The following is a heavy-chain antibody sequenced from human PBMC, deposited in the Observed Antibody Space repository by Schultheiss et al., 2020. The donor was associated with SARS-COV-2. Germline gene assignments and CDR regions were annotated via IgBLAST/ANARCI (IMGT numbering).Heavy chain of an antibody. Sequence: GESLKISCAASGFTFSNYGMHWVRQAPGKGLEWVAVISYDGSNKYYADSVKGRFTISRDNSKNTLYLQMNSLRAEDTAVYYCAKDRDFQWLADYWGQGTLVTVSS. CDR1: GFTFSNYG. J-gene: IGHJ4*02. CDR2: ISYDGSNK. D-gene: IGHD6-19*01. V-gene: IGHV3-30*18. CDR3: AKDRDFQWLADY.